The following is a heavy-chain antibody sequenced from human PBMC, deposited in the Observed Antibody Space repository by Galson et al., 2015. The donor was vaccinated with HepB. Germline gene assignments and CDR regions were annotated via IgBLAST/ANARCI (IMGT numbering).Heavy chain of an antibody. Sequence: CAISGDSVPSTGAAWNWTRQSQPRGLEWLGRTYYRSKWYNDYAVSVKSRITINPDTSKNQFSLQLNSVTPEDTAVYYCARGMYYYGSGGAASMDVWGQGTTVTVSS. CDR1: GDSVPSTGAA. J-gene: IGHJ6*02. V-gene: IGHV6-1*01. CDR2: TYYRSKWYN. D-gene: IGHD3-10*01. CDR3: ARGMYYYGSGGAASMDV.